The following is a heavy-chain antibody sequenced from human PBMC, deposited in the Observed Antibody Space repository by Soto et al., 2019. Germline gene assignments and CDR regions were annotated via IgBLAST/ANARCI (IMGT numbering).Heavy chain of an antibody. J-gene: IGHJ4*02. CDR2: IIPIFGTA. V-gene: IGHV1-69*01. CDR1: GGTFSSYA. Sequence: QVQLVQSGAEVKKPGSSVKVSCKASGGTFSSYAISWVRQAPGQGLEWMGGIIPIFGTANYAQKFQGRVTITADESTSTAYMELSSLRAEDTAVYYCARDKRRSMVVTYGGFDYWGQGTLVTVSS. CDR3: ARDKRRSMVVTYGGFDY. D-gene: IGHD2-21*02.